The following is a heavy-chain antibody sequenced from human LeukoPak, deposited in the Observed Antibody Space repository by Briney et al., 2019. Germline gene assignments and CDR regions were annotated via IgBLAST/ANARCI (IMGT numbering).Heavy chain of an antibody. V-gene: IGHV2-5*01. J-gene: IGHJ5*02. D-gene: IGHD3-10*01. Sequence: ESGPTLVNPTQTLTLTCTFSGFSLSTSGVGVGWTRQPPGKALEWLALIYWSDDKRYSPSLKSRLTVTKDTSKNQVVLTMTNMDPVDTATYYCAHSPRQVLWFGGSNWFDPWGQGTLVTVSS. CDR3: AHSPRQVLWFGGSNWFDP. CDR2: IYWSDDK. CDR1: GFSLSTSGVG.